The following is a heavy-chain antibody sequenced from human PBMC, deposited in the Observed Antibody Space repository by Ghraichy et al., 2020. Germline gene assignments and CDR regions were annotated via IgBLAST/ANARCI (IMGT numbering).Heavy chain of an antibody. Sequence: ASVKVSCKASGNTFTAYYIHWVRQAPRQGLEWMGWLNSNSGVTNYAQKFQGRVTMTRDTSISTAYMELSRLTSDDTAVYYFARPYYYDSGSFSHLYYFDYWGQGTLVTVSS. V-gene: IGHV1-2*02. CDR3: ARPYYYDSGSFSHLYYFDY. D-gene: IGHD3-10*01. J-gene: IGHJ4*02. CDR2: LNSNSGVT. CDR1: GNTFTAYY.